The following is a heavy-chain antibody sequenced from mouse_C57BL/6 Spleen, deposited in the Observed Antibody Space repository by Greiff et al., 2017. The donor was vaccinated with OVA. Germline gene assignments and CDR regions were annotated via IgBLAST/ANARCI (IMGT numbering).Heavy chain of an antibody. Sequence: QVQLQQPGAELVRPGSSVKLSCKASGYTFTSYWMHWVKQRPIQGLEWIGNIDPSDSETHYNQKFKDKATLTVDKSSSTAYMQLSSLTSEDSAVYYCARARNYGSSHWYFDGWGTGTTVTVSS. D-gene: IGHD1-1*01. V-gene: IGHV1-52*01. J-gene: IGHJ1*03. CDR3: ARARNYGSSHWYFDG. CDR1: GYTFTSYW. CDR2: IDPSDSET.